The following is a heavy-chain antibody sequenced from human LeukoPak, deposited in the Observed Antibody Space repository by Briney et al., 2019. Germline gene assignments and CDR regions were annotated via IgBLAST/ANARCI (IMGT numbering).Heavy chain of an antibody. CDR1: GFTFSSYW. Sequence: KAGGSLRLCCAASGFTFSSYWMHWVRQAPGKGLEWVALISYDGTIRYFADSVKGRFSISRDNSKNTLYLQMNSLRADDTAVYYCAKDLEHYASGQSEYYGMDVWGQGTTVTVSS. CDR3: AKDLEHYASGQSEYYGMDV. D-gene: IGHD3-10*01. V-gene: IGHV3-30*18. CDR2: ISYDGTIR. J-gene: IGHJ6*02.